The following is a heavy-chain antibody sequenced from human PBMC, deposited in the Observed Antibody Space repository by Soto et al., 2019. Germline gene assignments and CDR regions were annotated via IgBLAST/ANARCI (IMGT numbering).Heavy chain of an antibody. V-gene: IGHV3-23*01. CDR3: AKDVDSSGYYYAWQDY. Sequence: GGSLRLSCAASGLTFSSYAMSWVRQAPGKGLEWVSAISGSGGSTYYADYVKGRFTISRDNSKNTLYLQMNSPRAEDTAVYYCAKDVDSSGYYYAWQDYWGQGTLVTVSS. J-gene: IGHJ4*02. CDR1: GLTFSSYA. D-gene: IGHD3-22*01. CDR2: ISGSGGST.